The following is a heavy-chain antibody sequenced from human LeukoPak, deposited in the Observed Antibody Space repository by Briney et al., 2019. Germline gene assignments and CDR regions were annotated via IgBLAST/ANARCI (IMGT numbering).Heavy chain of an antibody. CDR3: ARLPGYSSSWYYFDY. CDR2: IYQSGST. Sequence: PSETLSLTCTVSGGSISSSSYYWGWIRQPPGKGLEWIGSIYQSGSTFYNPSLKSRVTISVDTSKNQFSLKLSSVTAADTAVYYCARLPGYSSSWYYFDYWGQGTLVTVSS. D-gene: IGHD6-13*01. V-gene: IGHV4-39*07. J-gene: IGHJ4*02. CDR1: GGSISSSSYY.